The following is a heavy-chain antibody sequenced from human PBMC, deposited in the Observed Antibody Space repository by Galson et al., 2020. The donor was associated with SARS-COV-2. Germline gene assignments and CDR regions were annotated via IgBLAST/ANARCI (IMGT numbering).Heavy chain of an antibody. J-gene: IGHJ6*03. CDR3: ARRGGYYDRSGYTCGYYYYYYMDV. D-gene: IGHD3-22*01. Sequence: SETLSLTCAVYGGSFSGYYWSWIRQPPGKGLEWIGEINHSGSTNYNPSLKSRVTISLDTSKNQFSLKLSSVTAADTAVYYCARRGGYYDRSGYTCGYYYYYYMDVWGKGTTVTVSS. CDR2: INHSGST. V-gene: IGHV4-34*01. CDR1: GGSFSGYY.